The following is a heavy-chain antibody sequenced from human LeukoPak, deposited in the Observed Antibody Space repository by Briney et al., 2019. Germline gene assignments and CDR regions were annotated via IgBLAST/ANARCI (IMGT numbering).Heavy chain of an antibody. CDR3: ARDTDYGDSGLDY. J-gene: IGHJ4*02. CDR1: GFTFSHYW. V-gene: IGHV3-21*01. Sequence: NPGGSLRLSCEVSGFTFSHYWMSWVRQAPGKGLEWVSFISISSSFIYYADSVTGRFTISRDNAKNSLYLQMNSLRAEDTAVYYCARDTDYGDSGLDYWGQGTLVTVSS. CDR2: ISISSSFI. D-gene: IGHD4-17*01.